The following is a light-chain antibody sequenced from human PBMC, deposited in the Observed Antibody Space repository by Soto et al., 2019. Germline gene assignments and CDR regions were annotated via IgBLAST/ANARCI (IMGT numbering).Light chain of an antibody. CDR2: EVS. Sequence: QSVLTQPPSASGSPGQTVSISCIGTSSDVGGYDYVSWYQQHPGKVPKVIIYEVSKRPSGVPDRFSGSKSGNTASLTVSGLQADDEADYYCASYAGSNNFCVFGTGTKVTVL. V-gene: IGLV2-8*01. J-gene: IGLJ1*01. CDR1: SSDVGGYDY. CDR3: ASYAGSNNFCV.